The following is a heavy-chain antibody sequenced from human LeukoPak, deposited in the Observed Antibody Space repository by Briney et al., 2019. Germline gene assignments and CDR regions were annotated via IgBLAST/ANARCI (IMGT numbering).Heavy chain of an antibody. Sequence: SSETPSLTCTVSGGSISSYYWSWIRQPPGQGLEWIGYIWPSGSTNYNPSLSGRVAISLDKSRNHFTLMVTAVTAADTAFYYCARKGPEHLPTYFDHWGRGILVTASS. CDR1: GGSISSYY. J-gene: IGHJ4*02. D-gene: IGHD2-21*01. V-gene: IGHV4-4*08. CDR3: ARKGPEHLPTYFDH. CDR2: IWPSGST.